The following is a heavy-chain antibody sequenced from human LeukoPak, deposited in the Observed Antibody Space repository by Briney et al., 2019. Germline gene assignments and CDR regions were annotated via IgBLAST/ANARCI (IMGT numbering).Heavy chain of an antibody. D-gene: IGHD4-17*01. CDR2: IYHSGST. V-gene: IGHV4-30-2*01. CDR1: GGSISSGGYY. CDR3: ARVGEDSVTVTDVFDL. J-gene: IGHJ3*01. Sequence: SETLSLTCTVSGGSISSGGYYWSWIRQPPGKGLEWIGYIYHSGSTYYNPSLKSRVTISVDRSKNQFSLKLSSVTAADTAVYYCARVGEDSVTVTDVFDLWGQGTMVTVSS.